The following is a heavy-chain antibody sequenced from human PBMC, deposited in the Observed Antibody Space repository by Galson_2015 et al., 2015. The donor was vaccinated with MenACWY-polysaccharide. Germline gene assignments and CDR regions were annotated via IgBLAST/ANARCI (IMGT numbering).Heavy chain of an antibody. J-gene: IGHJ5*02. CDR3: ARDNRPLVLVPVINWFDP. D-gene: IGHD6-13*01. Sequence: SVKVSCKASGYTFTSYDINWVRQAPGQGLEWMGWMNPNSGNIGYAQKFLGKFTMTRDTSIGTAYMELNDLRPEHTAVYYCARDNRPLVLVPVINWFDPWGQGTLVTVSS. V-gene: IGHV1-8*01. CDR1: GYTFTSYD. CDR2: MNPNSGNI.